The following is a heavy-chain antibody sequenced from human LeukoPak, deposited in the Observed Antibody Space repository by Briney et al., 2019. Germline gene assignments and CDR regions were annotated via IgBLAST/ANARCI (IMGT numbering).Heavy chain of an antibody. CDR3: ARDGNPWNLDV. V-gene: IGHV4-59*01. J-gene: IGHJ2*01. D-gene: IGHD1-14*01. CDR2: IYYSGRT. CDR1: GGSISSYY. Sequence: PSDTLSLTCTVSGGSISSYYWTWIRHPPGKALEWIGYIYYSGRTSYNPSLKSRVTMSVDTSKNQFSLKLSSVTAADTAVYYCARDGNPWNLDVWGRGTLVTVSS.